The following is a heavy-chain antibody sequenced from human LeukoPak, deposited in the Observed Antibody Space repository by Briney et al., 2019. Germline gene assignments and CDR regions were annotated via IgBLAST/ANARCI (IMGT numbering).Heavy chain of an antibody. D-gene: IGHD1-1*01. CDR1: GFPFSSYW. Sequence: GSLRLSCAASGFPFSSYWMSWVRQAPGKGLEWVANIKQDGSDKYYVDSVKGRFTISRDNAKNSLYLQLNSLRADDTAVHYCARLAGTTGFDYWGQGTLVTASS. J-gene: IGHJ4*02. CDR3: ARLAGTTGFDY. CDR2: IKQDGSDK. V-gene: IGHV3-7*01.